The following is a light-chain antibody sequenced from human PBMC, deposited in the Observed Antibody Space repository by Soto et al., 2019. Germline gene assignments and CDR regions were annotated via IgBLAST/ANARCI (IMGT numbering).Light chain of an antibody. J-gene: IGKJ4*01. CDR2: DAS. Sequence: EIVLTQSPANLSLSPGERAALSCRASQSVSSYLAWYQQKPGQAPRLLIYDASKRAPGIPARFTGSGSGTDFTLTISSLEPEDFAVYFCQQRSNWPSTFGGGTKVEI. CDR1: QSVSSY. V-gene: IGKV3-11*01. CDR3: QQRSNWPST.